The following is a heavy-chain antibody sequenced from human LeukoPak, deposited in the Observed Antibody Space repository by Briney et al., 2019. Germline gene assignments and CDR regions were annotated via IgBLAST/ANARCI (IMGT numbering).Heavy chain of an antibody. V-gene: IGHV3-30*02. CDR2: IQNDGSDK. Sequence: GGSLRLCCAASGINFRTSGMHWVRQAPGKGLEWVTFIQNDGSDKYYAASVKGRFTISRDNSKNTVYLHMNSLRADDTALYYCAREGGRAAAGRFDYWGQGTLVTVSS. CDR1: GINFRTSG. D-gene: IGHD6-13*01. J-gene: IGHJ4*02. CDR3: AREGGRAAAGRFDY.